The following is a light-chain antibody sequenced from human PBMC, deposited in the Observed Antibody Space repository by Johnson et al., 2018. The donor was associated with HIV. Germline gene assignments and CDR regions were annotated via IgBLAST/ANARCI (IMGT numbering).Light chain of an antibody. J-gene: IGLJ1*01. CDR2: DNT. V-gene: IGLV1-51*01. CDR1: SSNIGNKY. Sequence: QSVLTQPPSVSAAPRQKVTISCSGSSSNIGNKYVFWYQQLPGTAPKLLIYDNTKRPSVIPDRFSGSKSGTSATLGITGLQTGDEAAYYCGTLDSSLSAYVFGTGTKVTVL. CDR3: GTLDSSLSAYV.